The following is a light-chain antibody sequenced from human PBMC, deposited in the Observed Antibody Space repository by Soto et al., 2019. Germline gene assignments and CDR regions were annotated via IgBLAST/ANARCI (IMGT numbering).Light chain of an antibody. CDR1: SSNIGAGYD. Sequence: QSVLTQPPSVSGAPGQRVTISCTGSSSNIGAGYDVHWYQQLPGTAPKLLIYGNSNRPSGVPDRFSGSKSGTSASLAITGLRAEDEADYSCKSYESALGVSGVFGPGTKLTAL. CDR3: KSYESALGVSGV. V-gene: IGLV1-40*01. CDR2: GNS. J-gene: IGLJ1*01.